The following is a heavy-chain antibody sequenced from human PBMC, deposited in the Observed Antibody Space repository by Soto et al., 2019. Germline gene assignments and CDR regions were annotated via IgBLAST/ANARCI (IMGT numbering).Heavy chain of an antibody. Sequence: PGESLKISCKGSGYSFTSYWISWVRQMPGKGLEWMGRIDPSDSYTNYSPSFQGHVTISADKSISTVYLQWSSLKASDTAMYYCARRAYSSGWYGVHYYGMDVWGRGTTVTVSS. D-gene: IGHD6-19*01. CDR2: IDPSDSYT. CDR1: GYSFTSYW. J-gene: IGHJ6*02. CDR3: ARRAYSSGWYGVHYYGMDV. V-gene: IGHV5-10-1*01.